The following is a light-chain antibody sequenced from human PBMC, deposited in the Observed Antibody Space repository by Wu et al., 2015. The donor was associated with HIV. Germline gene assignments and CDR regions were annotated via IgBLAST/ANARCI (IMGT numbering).Light chain of an antibody. Sequence: EIVLTQSPGTLSLSPGERATLSCRASQSISSNYLAWYQQKPGQPPRLLIYLASSRATGTPDRFSGSGSGTDFTLTISRLEPEDFAVYYCQQYGSSPRFGQGTKLEIK. CDR3: QQYGSSPR. CDR1: QSISSNY. J-gene: IGKJ2*03. CDR2: LAS. V-gene: IGKV3-20*01.